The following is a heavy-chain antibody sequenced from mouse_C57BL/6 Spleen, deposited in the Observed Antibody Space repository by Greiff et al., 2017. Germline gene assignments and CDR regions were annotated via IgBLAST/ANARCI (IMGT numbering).Heavy chain of an antibody. CDR1: GYAFRSSW. V-gene: IGHV1-82*01. D-gene: IGHD1-1*01. Sequence: VQLQQSGPELVKPGASVKISCKASGYAFRSSWMNWVKQRPGKGLEWIGRIYPGDGDTKYNGKFKGKATLTADTSSSTAYMQRSSLTSEDSAVYVVASRTTVVARYAMDYWGQGTSVTVSS. CDR2: IYPGDGDT. CDR3: ASRTTVVARYAMDY. J-gene: IGHJ4*01.